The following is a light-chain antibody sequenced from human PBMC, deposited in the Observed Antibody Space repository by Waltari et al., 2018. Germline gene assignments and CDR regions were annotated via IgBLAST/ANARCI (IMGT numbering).Light chain of an antibody. V-gene: IGKV3-20*01. J-gene: IGKJ2*03. CDR2: GAS. CDR1: QSVSSSY. Sequence: EIVLTQSPGTLSLSPGERATLSCRASQSVSSSYLAWYQQKPGQAPRPLIYGASSRATGIPDRFSGSGSGTDFTLTISRLEPEDFAVYYCQQHNNFPYSLGQGTRLEIK. CDR3: QQHNNFPYS.